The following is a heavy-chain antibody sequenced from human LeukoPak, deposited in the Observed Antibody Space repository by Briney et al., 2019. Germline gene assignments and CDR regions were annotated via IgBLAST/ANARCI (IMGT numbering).Heavy chain of an antibody. Sequence: PSETLSLTCTVSDGSISGTPYFWGWIRQPPGKGLEWIGTVYYGASTYYKPSLKSRVSISFDTTKNHFSLTLAPVTAADTAVYYCARLAGLGRWLQFTHWGQGILVTVSS. CDR3: ARLAGLGRWLQFTH. CDR1: DGSISGTPYF. CDR2: VYYGAST. J-gene: IGHJ1*01. D-gene: IGHD5-24*01. V-gene: IGHV4-39*02.